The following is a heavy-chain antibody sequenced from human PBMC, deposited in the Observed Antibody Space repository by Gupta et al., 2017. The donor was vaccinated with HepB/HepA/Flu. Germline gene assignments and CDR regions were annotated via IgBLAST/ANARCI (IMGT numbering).Heavy chain of an antibody. CDR3: ARANWRGFRAYGMDV. CDR2: IYYSGST. D-gene: IGHD3-10*01. J-gene: IGHJ6*02. Sequence: QVQLQESGPGLVKPSETLSLTCTVSGGSISSYYWSWIRQPPGKGLEWIGYIYYSGSTNYNPSLKSRVTISVDTSKNQFSLKLSSVTAADTAVYYCARANWRGFRAYGMDVWGQGTTVTVSS. V-gene: IGHV4-59*01. CDR1: GGSISSYY.